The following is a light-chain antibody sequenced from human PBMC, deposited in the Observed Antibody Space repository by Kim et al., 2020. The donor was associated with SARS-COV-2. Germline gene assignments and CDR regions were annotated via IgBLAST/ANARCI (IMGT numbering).Light chain of an antibody. CDR1: QDVSNW. Sequence: DIQMTQSPSSVSASVGDRVTITCRASQDVSNWLVWYQQKPGKAPNLLIYAASSLQSGVPSRFSGSGYGTDFTLTISSLQPEDFASYYSQQANSFPLTFGGGTKVDIK. CDR3: QQANSFPLT. J-gene: IGKJ4*01. CDR2: AAS. V-gene: IGKV1-12*01.